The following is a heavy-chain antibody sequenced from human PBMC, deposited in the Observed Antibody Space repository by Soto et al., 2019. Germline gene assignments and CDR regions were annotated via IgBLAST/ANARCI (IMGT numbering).Heavy chain of an antibody. V-gene: IGHV3-23*01. CDR1: GFTFSSYA. CDR3: AKDPHITIFGVVSEYFQH. CDR2: ISGSGGST. D-gene: IGHD3-3*01. Sequence: GGSLRLSCAASGFTFSSYAMSWVRQAPGKGLEWVSAISGSGGSTYYADSVKGRFTISRDNSKNTLYLQMNSLRAEDTAVYYCAKDPHITIFGVVSEYFQHWGQGTLVTVSS. J-gene: IGHJ1*01.